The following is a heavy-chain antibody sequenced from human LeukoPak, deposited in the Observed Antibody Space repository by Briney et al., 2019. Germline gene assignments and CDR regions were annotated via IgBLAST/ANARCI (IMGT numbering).Heavy chain of an antibody. CDR2: IYYSGST. D-gene: IGHD5-12*01. CDR1: GGSISSSSYY. V-gene: IGHV4-39*07. CDR3: ARGYIVATPELDY. Sequence: SETLSLTCTVSGGSISSSSYYWGWIRQPPGKGLEWIGSIYYSGSTYYNPSLKSRVTISVDTSKNQFSLKLSSVTAADTAVYYCARGYIVATPELDYWGQGTLVTVSS. J-gene: IGHJ4*02.